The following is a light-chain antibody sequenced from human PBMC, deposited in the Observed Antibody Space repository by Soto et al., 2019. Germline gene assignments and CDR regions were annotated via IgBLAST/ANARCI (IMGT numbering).Light chain of an antibody. CDR2: DVS. V-gene: IGLV2-14*01. CDR3: SSHTSSSTSYV. Sequence: QSALTQPASVSGSPGQSITISCTGTSSDVGGYNYVSWYKQHPGKAPKLMIYDVSNRPSGVSNRFSGSKSANTASLTISGLQAEDEADYYCSSHTSSSTSYVFGTGTKLTVL. J-gene: IGLJ1*01. CDR1: SSDVGGYNY.